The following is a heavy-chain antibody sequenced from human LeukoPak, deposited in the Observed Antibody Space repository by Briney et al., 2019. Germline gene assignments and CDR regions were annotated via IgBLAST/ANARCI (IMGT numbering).Heavy chain of an antibody. Sequence: GGSLRLSCTASGFTFGDYAMSWVRQAPGKGLEWVGFIRSKAYGGTTEYAASVKGRFTISRDDSKSIAYLQMNSLKTEDTAVYYCTRDRLLWFGELSHFDYWGQGTLVTVSS. V-gene: IGHV3-49*04. CDR2: IRSKAYGGTT. CDR1: GFTFGDYA. J-gene: IGHJ4*02. D-gene: IGHD3-10*01. CDR3: TRDRLLWFGELSHFDY.